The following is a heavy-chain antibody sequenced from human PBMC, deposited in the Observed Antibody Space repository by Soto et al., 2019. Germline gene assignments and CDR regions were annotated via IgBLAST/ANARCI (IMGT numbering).Heavy chain of an antibody. Sequence: SETLSLTCAVYGGSFSGYYWSWIRQPPGKGLEWIGEINHSGSTNYNPSLKSRVTISVDTSKNQFSLKLSSVTAADTAVYYCARGRRTAMVYGQVDYWGQGTLVTVSS. CDR2: INHSGST. J-gene: IGHJ4*02. D-gene: IGHD5-18*01. CDR3: ARGRRTAMVYGQVDY. CDR1: GGSFSGYY. V-gene: IGHV4-34*01.